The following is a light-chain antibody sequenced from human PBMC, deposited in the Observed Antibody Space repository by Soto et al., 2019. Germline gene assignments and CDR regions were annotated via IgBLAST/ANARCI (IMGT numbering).Light chain of an antibody. J-gene: IGKJ2*01. Sequence: DIVMTQPPASLVVLLGGGPTLTCRSSQRVSYNSNKKNNLAWYQQKPGQPPKLLFYWASTRESGVPDRISGSGSGTDFTLTISSLQAEDVAIYYCQQYYGTPLTFGQGTKLEIK. CDR3: QQYYGTPLT. CDR1: QRVSYNSNKKNN. V-gene: IGKV4-1*01. CDR2: WAS.